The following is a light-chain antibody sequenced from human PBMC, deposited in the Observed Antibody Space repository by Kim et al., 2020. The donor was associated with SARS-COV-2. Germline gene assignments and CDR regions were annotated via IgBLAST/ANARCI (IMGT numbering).Light chain of an antibody. CDR2: YVS. J-gene: IGKJ4*01. Sequence: LSPGERASLSCRASQSIRNNLAWYQQKSGQAPRLVIYYVSNRATGIPARFSGSGSGTDFTLTISSLEPEDFAVYYCQQRSSWPLTFGGGTKVDIK. CDR3: QQRSSWPLT. V-gene: IGKV3-11*01. CDR1: QSIRNN.